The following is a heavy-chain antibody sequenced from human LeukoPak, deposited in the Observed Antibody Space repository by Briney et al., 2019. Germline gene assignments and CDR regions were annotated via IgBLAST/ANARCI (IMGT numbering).Heavy chain of an antibody. D-gene: IGHD4-17*01. Sequence: SETLSLTCAVYGGSFSGYYWSWIRQHPGKGLEWIGYIYYSGSTYYNPSLKSRVTISVDTSKNQFSLKLSSVTAADTAVYYCARDGIDGDYDWGQGTLVTVPS. J-gene: IGHJ4*02. CDR2: IYYSGST. CDR3: ARDGIDGDYD. CDR1: GGSFSGYY. V-gene: IGHV4-31*11.